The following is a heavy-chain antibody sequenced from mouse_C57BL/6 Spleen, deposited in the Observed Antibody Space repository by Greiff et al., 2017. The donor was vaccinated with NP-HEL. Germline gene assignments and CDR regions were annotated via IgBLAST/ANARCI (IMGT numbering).Heavy chain of an antibody. D-gene: IGHD1-1*01. Sequence: EVQLLESGPGLVKPGASLKLSCTASGYTFTDYCMNWVRQTHGKSLEWIGYISPSSGGISYTQTLKGRATLTVDKASSTAYLELRSLTSEDSAVSYCSRASITTGRATGYYAMDVWGKGTSVTVSS. CDR2: ISPSSGGI. CDR1: GYTFTDYC. CDR3: SRASITTGRATGYYAMDV. V-gene: IGHV1-26*01. J-gene: IGHJ4*01.